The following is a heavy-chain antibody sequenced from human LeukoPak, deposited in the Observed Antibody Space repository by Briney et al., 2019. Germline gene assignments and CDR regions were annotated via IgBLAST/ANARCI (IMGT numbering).Heavy chain of an antibody. J-gene: IGHJ3*02. Sequence: GESLKISCKGSGYSFTSYWIGWVRQMPGKGLEWMGIIYPGDSDTRYSPSFQGQVTIPADKSISTAYLQWSSLKASDTAMYYCARRGGYCSSTSCYAADAFDIWGQGAMVTVSS. CDR1: GYSFTSYW. CDR3: ARRGGYCSSTSCYAADAFDI. CDR2: IYPGDSDT. V-gene: IGHV5-51*01. D-gene: IGHD2-2*01.